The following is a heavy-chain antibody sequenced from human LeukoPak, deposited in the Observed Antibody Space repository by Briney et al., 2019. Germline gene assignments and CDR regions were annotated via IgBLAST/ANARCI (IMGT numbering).Heavy chain of an antibody. Sequence: SETLSLTCAVYGGSFSGYYWSWIRQPPGKGLEWIGEINHSGSTNYNPSPKSRVTISVDTSKNQFSLKLSSVTAADTAVYYCATKLGYFWYFDLWGRGTLVTVSS. CDR1: GGSFSGYY. CDR3: ATKLGYFWYFDL. D-gene: IGHD3-9*01. V-gene: IGHV4-34*01. J-gene: IGHJ2*01. CDR2: INHSGST.